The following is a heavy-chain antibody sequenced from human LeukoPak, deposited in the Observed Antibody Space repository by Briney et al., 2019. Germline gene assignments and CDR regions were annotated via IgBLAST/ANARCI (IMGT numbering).Heavy chain of an antibody. J-gene: IGHJ5*02. CDR2: IIPILGIA. CDR3: ARGSSGWPNWFDP. V-gene: IGHV1-69*04. CDR1: GGTFSSYA. Sequence: ASVKVSCRASGGTFSSYAISWVRQAPGQGREWMGRIIPILGIANYAQKFQGRVTITADKSTSTAYMELSSLRSEDTAVYYCARGSSGWPNWFDPWGQGTLVTVSS. D-gene: IGHD6-19*01.